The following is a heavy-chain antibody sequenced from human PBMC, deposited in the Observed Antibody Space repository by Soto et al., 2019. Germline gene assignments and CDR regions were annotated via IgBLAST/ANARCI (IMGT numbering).Heavy chain of an antibody. CDR3: GSPRGNRGYDLIDC. CDR2: ISPNGNDK. D-gene: IGHD5-12*01. Sequence: QLVESGGGLVKPGGSLRLSCAASGFVFSSYSMNWVRQGPGKGPEWVSSISPNGNDKRYADSVRGRFTISRDNAKNSLYLEMNSLRGEDTAVYYCGSPRGNRGYDLIDCWGQGTLVTVSS. V-gene: IGHV3-21*06. CDR1: GFVFSSYS. J-gene: IGHJ4*02.